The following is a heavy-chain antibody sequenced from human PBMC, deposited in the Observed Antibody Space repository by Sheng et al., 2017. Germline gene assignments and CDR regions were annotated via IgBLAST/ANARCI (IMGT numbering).Heavy chain of an antibody. CDR1: GYTFTSYG. Sequence: QVQLVQSGAEVKKPGASVKVSCKASGYTFTSYGISWARQAPGQGLEWVGWISANNGDTHYAQKLQDRVTMTTDTITTTAHMELRSLRSDDTAVYYCARKGSGRAVDYWGQGTLVTVPS. CDR3: ARKGSGRAVDY. V-gene: IGHV1-18*01. CDR2: ISANNGDT. J-gene: IGHJ4*02. D-gene: IGHD2-8*02.